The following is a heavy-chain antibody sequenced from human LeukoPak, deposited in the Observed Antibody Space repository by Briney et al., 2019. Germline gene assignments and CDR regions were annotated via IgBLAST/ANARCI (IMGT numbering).Heavy chain of an antibody. V-gene: IGHV4-59*12. CDR2: IYYSGST. D-gene: IGHD1-7*01. Sequence: PSETLSLTCTVSGGSISSYYWSWIRQPPGKGLEWIGYIYYSGSTNYNPSLKSRVTISVDTSKNQFSLKLSSVTAADTAVYYCARGELELSNDAFDIWGQGTMVTVSS. J-gene: IGHJ3*02. CDR3: ARGELELSNDAFDI. CDR1: GGSISSYY.